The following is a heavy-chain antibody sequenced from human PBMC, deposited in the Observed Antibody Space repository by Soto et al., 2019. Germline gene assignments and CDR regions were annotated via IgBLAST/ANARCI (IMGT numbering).Heavy chain of an antibody. CDR2: MNPNSGNT. V-gene: IGHV1-8*01. J-gene: IGHJ6*02. CDR3: DRGERLGLDV. D-gene: IGHD3-16*01. CDR1: GYTFTSYD. Sequence: QVQLVQSGAEVKNPGASVKVSCKASGYTFTSYDINWVRQATGQGLEWMGWMNPNSGNTGYAQKFQGRVTMTRNTSIRPAYIELRSLRSEETAVYYCDRGERLGLDVWGQGTTVTVSS.